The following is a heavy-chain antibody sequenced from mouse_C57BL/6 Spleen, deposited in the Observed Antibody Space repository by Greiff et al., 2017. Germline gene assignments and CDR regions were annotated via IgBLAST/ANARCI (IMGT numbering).Heavy chain of an antibody. CDR1: GYSITSGYY. D-gene: IGHD2-3*01. J-gene: IGHJ3*01. CDR3: ERDKSIYEGLAY. CDR2: ISYDGSN. V-gene: IGHV3-6*01. Sequence: DVHLVESGPGLVKPSQSLSLTCSVTGYSITSGYYWNWLRQFPGNKLEWMGYISYDGSNNYNPSLKNRISITRDTSKNQFFLKLNSVTTEDTATYYCERDKSIYEGLAYWGQGTLVTVSA.